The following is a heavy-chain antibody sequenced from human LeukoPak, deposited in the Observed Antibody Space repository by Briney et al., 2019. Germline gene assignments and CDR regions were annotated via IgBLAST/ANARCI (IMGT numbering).Heavy chain of an antibody. CDR3: ARGPRWDIVVVPAALATD. V-gene: IGHV3-11*06. CDR1: GFTFSDYY. Sequence: PGGSLRLSCAASGFTFSDYYMSWIRQAPGKGLEWVSYISSSSSYTNYADSVKGRFTISRDNAKNSLYLQMNSQRAEDTAVYYCARGPRWDIVVVPAALATDWGQGTLVTVSS. CDR2: ISSSSSYT. D-gene: IGHD2-2*01. J-gene: IGHJ4*02.